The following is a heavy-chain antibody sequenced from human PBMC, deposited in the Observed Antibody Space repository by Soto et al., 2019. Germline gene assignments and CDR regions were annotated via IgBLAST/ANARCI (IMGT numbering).Heavy chain of an antibody. CDR3: ARHQNWNYFWSGQARKKYYFDY. Sequence: PSETLSLTCTVSGGSISSSSYYWGWIRQPPGKGLEWIGSIYYSGSTYYNPSLKSRVTISVDTSKNQFSLKLSSVTAADTAVYYCARHQNWNYFWSGQARKKYYFDYWGQGTLVTVYS. CDR1: GGSISSSSYY. D-gene: IGHD1-7*01. CDR2: IYYSGST. J-gene: IGHJ4*02. V-gene: IGHV4-39*01.